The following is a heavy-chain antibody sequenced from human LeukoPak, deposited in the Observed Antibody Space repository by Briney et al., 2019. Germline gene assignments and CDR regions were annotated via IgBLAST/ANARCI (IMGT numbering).Heavy chain of an antibody. CDR3: ARGVSCSGGTCSYSYHYYAMDV. CDR2: IQQDGSEE. J-gene: IGHJ6*02. Sequence: GGSLRLSCAASGFSFSDYWMGWVRQAPGKGLEWVANIQQDGSEEYYMDSVKGRFTISRDNAKNSLYLQMNSLRADDTAVYYCARGVSCSGGTCSYSYHYYAMDVWGQGTTVTLSS. CDR1: GFSFSDYW. D-gene: IGHD2-15*01. V-gene: IGHV3-7*04.